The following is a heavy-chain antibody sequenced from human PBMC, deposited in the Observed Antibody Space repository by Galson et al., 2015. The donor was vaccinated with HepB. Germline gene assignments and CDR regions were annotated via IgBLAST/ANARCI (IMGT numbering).Heavy chain of an antibody. CDR2: IGTAGDP. CDR1: GFTFSSYD. Sequence: SLRLSCAASGFTFSSYDMHWVRHATGKGLEWVSAIGTAGDPYYPGSVKGRFTISRENAKNSLYLQMNSLRAGDTAVYYCARGKARVAARFLSSKGSDYGMDVWGQGTTVTVSS. J-gene: IGHJ6*02. D-gene: IGHD6-6*01. CDR3: ARGKARVAARFLSSKGSDYGMDV. V-gene: IGHV3-13*05.